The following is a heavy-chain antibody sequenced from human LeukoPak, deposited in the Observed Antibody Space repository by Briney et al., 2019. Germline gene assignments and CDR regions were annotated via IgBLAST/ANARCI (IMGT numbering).Heavy chain of an antibody. CDR3: ARDYDSSGYYGN. CDR1: GGSITSYY. Sequence: PSETLSLTCTVSGGSITSYYWSWIRQPPGKGLXWIGYIYHSGSTNYNPSLKSRVTISVDTSKNQFSLKLSSVTAADTAVYYCARDYDSSGYYGNWGQGTLVTVSS. V-gene: IGHV4-59*01. D-gene: IGHD3-22*01. CDR2: IYHSGST. J-gene: IGHJ4*02.